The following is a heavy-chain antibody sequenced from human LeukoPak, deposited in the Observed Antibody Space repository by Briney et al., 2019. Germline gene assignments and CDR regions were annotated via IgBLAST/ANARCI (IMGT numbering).Heavy chain of an antibody. V-gene: IGHV4-61*02. CDR2: IYTSGST. J-gene: IGHJ5*02. Sequence: SETLSLTCTVSGGSITSGSYYWSWIRQPAGKGLEWIGRIYTSGSTNYNPSLKSRVIISVDTSNNQFSLKLTSVTAADTAVYYCARDRRASGSYDLWGQGTLVTVSS. CDR1: GGSITSGSYY. D-gene: IGHD1-26*01. CDR3: ARDRRASGSYDL.